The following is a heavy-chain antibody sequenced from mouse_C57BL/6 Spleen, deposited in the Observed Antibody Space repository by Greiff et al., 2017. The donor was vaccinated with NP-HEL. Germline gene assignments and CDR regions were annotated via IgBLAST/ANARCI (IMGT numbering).Heavy chain of an antibody. V-gene: IGHV1-18*01. CDR2: INPNNGGT. J-gene: IGHJ1*03. CDR1: GYTFTDYN. D-gene: IGHD1-1*01. Sequence: VQLQQSGPELVKPGASVKIPCKASGYTFTDYNMDWVKQSHGKSLEWIGDINPNNGGTIYNQKFKGKATLTVDKSSSTAYMELRSLTSEDTAVYYCARYGSSLWYFDVWGTGTTVTVSS. CDR3: ARYGSSLWYFDV.